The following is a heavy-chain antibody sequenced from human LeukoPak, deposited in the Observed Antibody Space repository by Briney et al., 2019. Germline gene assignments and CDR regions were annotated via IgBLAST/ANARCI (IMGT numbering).Heavy chain of an antibody. CDR2: IIPIFGTA. CDR3: TVYGEYEVY. V-gene: IGHV1-69*06. D-gene: IGHD4-17*01. CDR1: GGTFSSYA. Sequence: GSSVKVSCKASGGTFSSYAISWVRQAPGQGLGWMGGIIPIFGTANYAQKFQGRVTITADKSTSTAYMELSSLRSEDTAVYYCTVYGEYEVYWGQGTLVTVSS. J-gene: IGHJ4*02.